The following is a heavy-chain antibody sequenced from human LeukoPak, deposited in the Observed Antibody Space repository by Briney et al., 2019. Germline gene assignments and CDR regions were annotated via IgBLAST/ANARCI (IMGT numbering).Heavy chain of an antibody. CDR1: GFIFNNYG. J-gene: IGHJ3*02. CDR2: IRYDGSTK. Sequence: GGSLRLSCAASGFIFNNYGMHWVRQAPGKGLEWVAFIRYDGSTKYYADSVKGRFTISRDNAKNSLYLQMNSLRAEDTAVYYCAKDYTRGDAFDIWGQGTMVTVSS. CDR3: AKDYTRGDAFDI. V-gene: IGHV3-30*02. D-gene: IGHD4-11*01.